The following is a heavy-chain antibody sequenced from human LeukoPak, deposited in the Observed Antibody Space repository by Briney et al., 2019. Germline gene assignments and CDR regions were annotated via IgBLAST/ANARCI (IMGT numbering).Heavy chain of an antibody. J-gene: IGHJ4*02. V-gene: IGHV1-69*13. D-gene: IGHD5-12*01. CDR3: ARPGRGYSGYGY. CDR1: GGTFSSHA. Sequence: VASVKVSCKASGGTFSSHAISWVRQAPGQGLEWMGGIIPIFGTANYAQKFQGRVTTTADESTSTAYMELSSLRSEDTAVYYCARPGRGYSGYGYWGQGTLVTVSS. CDR2: IIPIFGTA.